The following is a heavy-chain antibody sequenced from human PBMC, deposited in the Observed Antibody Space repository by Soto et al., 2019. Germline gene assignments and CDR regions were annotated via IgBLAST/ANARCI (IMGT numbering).Heavy chain of an antibody. Sequence: SETLSLTCTVSGGSISGYYWSWLRQPPGKGLEWIGYIYNIGSTNYNPSLRSRVTISIDTSKNQFSLKLSSVTAADTAVYYCASSGSYYPFDYWGQGALVTVSS. CDR2: IYNIGST. CDR1: GGSISGYY. V-gene: IGHV4-4*08. J-gene: IGHJ4*02. CDR3: ASSGSYYPFDY. D-gene: IGHD1-26*01.